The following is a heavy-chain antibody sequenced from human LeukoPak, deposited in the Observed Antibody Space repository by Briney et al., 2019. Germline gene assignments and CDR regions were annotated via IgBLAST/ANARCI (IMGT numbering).Heavy chain of an antibody. CDR2: MSPGGGWT. CDR3: ARSIIVDNPHFDF. D-gene: IGHD3-22*01. V-gene: IGHV1-46*01. Sequence: ASVKVSCKASGYTFTGYYMHWVRQAPGQGLEWLGIMSPGGGWTHYAQKFQGRVAMTWDTSTSTVYMELSSLTSEDTAVYYCARSIIVDNPHFDFWGLGTLVTVSS. CDR1: GYTFTGYY. J-gene: IGHJ4*01.